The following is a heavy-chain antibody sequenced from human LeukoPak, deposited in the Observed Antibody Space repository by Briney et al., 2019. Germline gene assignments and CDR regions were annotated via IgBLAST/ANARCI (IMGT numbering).Heavy chain of an antibody. CDR1: GYSFTSYW. Sequence: GESLKISCKGSGYSFTSYWIGWVRQMPGKGLEWMGIIYPGDSDTRYSPSFQGQVTISADTSISTAYLQWRSLKASDTAMYYCARLERGRYSYGSFDYWGQGTLVTVSS. CDR2: IYPGDSDT. V-gene: IGHV5-51*01. D-gene: IGHD5-18*01. CDR3: ARLERGRYSYGSFDY. J-gene: IGHJ4*02.